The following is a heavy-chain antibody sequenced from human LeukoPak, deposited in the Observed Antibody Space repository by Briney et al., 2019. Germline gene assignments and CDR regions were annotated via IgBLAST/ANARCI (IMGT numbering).Heavy chain of an antibody. Sequence: GGSLRLSCAASGFNFIDYTMNWVRQAPGKGLEWVSSITSTGRYIFYADSLKGRFTISRDNAKKSLYLQMNSLRAEGTAVYYCARLRNVGGNPHPFNVWGQGTTVTVSS. D-gene: IGHD4-23*01. CDR1: GFNFIDYT. V-gene: IGHV3-21*01. CDR2: ITSTGRYI. J-gene: IGHJ3*01. CDR3: ARLRNVGGNPHPFNV.